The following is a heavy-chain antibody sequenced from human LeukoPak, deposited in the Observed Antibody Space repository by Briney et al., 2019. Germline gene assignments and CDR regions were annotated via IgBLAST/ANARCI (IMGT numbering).Heavy chain of an antibody. Sequence: SETLSLTCTVSGGSISSYYWSWIRQPPGKGLEWIGYIYTSGSTNYNPSLKSRVTISVDTSKNQFSLKLSSVTAADTAVYYCARHTYTTKTMFDPWGQGTLVTVSS. V-gene: IGHV4-4*09. CDR1: GGSISSYY. CDR3: ARHTYTTKTMFDP. CDR2: IYTSGST. J-gene: IGHJ5*02. D-gene: IGHD1-1*01.